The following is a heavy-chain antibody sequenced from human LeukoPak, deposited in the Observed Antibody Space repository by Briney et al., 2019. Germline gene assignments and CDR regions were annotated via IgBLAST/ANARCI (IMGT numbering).Heavy chain of an antibody. CDR2: INQDGSEK. J-gene: IGHJ3*02. CDR1: GFSFSRSW. Sequence: GGSLRLSCAASGFSFSRSWMSWVRQAPGKGLEGVANINQDGSEKYYADFVKGRFTISRDNAKNSLYLQMNSLRDEDTAVYYCARAAPYYYDSSGYSAFDSWGQGTMVTVSA. CDR3: ARAAPYYYDSSGYSAFDS. V-gene: IGHV3-7*02. D-gene: IGHD3-22*01.